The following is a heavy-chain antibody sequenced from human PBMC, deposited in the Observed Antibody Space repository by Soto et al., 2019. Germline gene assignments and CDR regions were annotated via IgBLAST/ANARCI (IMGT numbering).Heavy chain of an antibody. D-gene: IGHD6-13*01. V-gene: IGHV3-48*01. J-gene: IGHJ6*02. CDR2: INPRGLTK. CDR1: GYSFDAYI. Sequence: VQLVESGGALVQPGGSLRLSCAASGYSFDAYIMNWVRQAPGKGLEWVSSINPRGLTKFYADSVRGRFTISRDDASSSLCLQMNNLRAEDTAVYYCATWYGNHYFGLDAWGQGTTVTVSS. CDR3: ATWYGNHYFGLDA.